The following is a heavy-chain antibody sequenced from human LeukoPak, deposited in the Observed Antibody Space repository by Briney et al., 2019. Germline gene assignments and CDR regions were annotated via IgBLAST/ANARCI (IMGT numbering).Heavy chain of an antibody. CDR1: VYTLTVYC. J-gene: IGHJ4*02. CDR2: INPYSGGT. CDR3: ARPDTIGRSGSFSS. D-gene: IGHD3-10*01. V-gene: IGHV1-2*02. Sequence: ASVNVSCKASVYTLTVYCMHWVRQAPGQGLEWRGWINPYSGGTNLAQNFQGRVTLTRDTSLNTAYMEMTSLTTDDTAVYYCARPDTIGRSGSFSSWGQGTLVTVSS.